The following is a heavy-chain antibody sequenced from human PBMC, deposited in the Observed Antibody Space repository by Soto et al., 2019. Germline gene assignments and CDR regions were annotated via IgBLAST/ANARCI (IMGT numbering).Heavy chain of an antibody. Sequence: ASVKVSCKASGYTFTSYGISWVRQAPGQGLEWMGWISAYNGDTNYAQKLQGRVTMTTDTSTSTAYMELRSLRSDDTAVYYCARDKSFLTIFGVVIEENYYYYGMDVWGQGTTVTAP. V-gene: IGHV1-18*04. CDR3: ARDKSFLTIFGVVIEENYYYYGMDV. CDR1: GYTFTSYG. CDR2: ISAYNGDT. J-gene: IGHJ6*02. D-gene: IGHD3-3*01.